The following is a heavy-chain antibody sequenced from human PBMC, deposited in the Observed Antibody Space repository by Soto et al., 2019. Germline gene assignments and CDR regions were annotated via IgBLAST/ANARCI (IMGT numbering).Heavy chain of an antibody. D-gene: IGHD1-1*01. V-gene: IGHV3-15*01. Sequence: PGGSLRLSCAASGFTFSNAWMSWVRQAPGKGLEWVGRIKSKTDGGTTDYAAPVKGRFTISRDDSKNTLYLQMNSLKTEDTAVYYCTTAWKGDYYYYGMDVWGQGTTVTVSS. CDR2: IKSKTDGGTT. J-gene: IGHJ6*02. CDR1: GFTFSNAW. CDR3: TTAWKGDYYYYGMDV.